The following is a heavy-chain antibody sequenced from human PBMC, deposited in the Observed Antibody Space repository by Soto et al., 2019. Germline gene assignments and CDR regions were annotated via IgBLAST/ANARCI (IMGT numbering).Heavy chain of an antibody. Sequence: QVQLVQSGAEVKKPGSSVKVSCKASGGTFSSYAISWVRQAPGQGLEWMGGIIPIFGTAHYAQKFQGRVTITADESTSTAYMELSSLRSEDTAVYYCARGGDYYDSSGYYWGQWFDPWGQGTLVTVSS. V-gene: IGHV1-69*01. CDR1: GGTFSSYA. J-gene: IGHJ5*02. CDR3: ARGGDYYDSSGYYWGQWFDP. D-gene: IGHD3-22*01. CDR2: IIPIFGTA.